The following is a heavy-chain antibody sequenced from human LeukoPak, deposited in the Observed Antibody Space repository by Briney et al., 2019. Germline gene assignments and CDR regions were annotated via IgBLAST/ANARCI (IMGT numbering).Heavy chain of an antibody. CDR2: INHSGST. V-gene: IGHV4-34*01. Sequence: PSETLSLTCAVYGGSFSGYYGSWIRQPPGKGLEWIGEINHSGSTNYNPSLKSRVTISVDTSKNQFSLKLSSVTAADTAVYYCARGRLTDIVVVPAANFDYWGQGTLVTVSS. D-gene: IGHD2-2*01. CDR1: GGSFSGYY. J-gene: IGHJ4*02. CDR3: ARGRLTDIVVVPAANFDY.